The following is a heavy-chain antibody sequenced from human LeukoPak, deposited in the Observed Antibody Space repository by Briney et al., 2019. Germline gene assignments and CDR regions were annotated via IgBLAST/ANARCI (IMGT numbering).Heavy chain of an antibody. V-gene: IGHV3-48*03. Sequence: GGSLRLSCAASGFTFSSFEMNWVRQAPGKGLEWVSYMSNSGRTIYYTDSVKGRFTISRDNAQNSLYLQMNSLRAEDTAVYYCARDVGSGWLDYWGQGTLVTVSS. CDR2: MSNSGRTI. CDR1: GFTFSSFE. J-gene: IGHJ4*02. D-gene: IGHD6-19*01. CDR3: ARDVGSGWLDY.